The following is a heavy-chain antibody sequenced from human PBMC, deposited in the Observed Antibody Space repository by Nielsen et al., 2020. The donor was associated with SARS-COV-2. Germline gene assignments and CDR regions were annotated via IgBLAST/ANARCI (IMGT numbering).Heavy chain of an antibody. V-gene: IGHV3-9*01. CDR2: ISWNSGSI. CDR3: ASHSDYYHGMDV. Sequence: GGSLRLSCAASGITIDDFAMHWVRQVPGKGLEWVSGISWNSGSIGYADSVKGRFTISRDNAKNSLYLQMNSLRAEDTALYYCASHSDYYHGMDVWGQGTTVTVSS. D-gene: IGHD1-26*01. J-gene: IGHJ6*02. CDR1: GITIDDFA.